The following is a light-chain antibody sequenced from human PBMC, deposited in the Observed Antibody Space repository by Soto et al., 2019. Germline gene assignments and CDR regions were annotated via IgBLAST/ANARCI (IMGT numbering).Light chain of an antibody. CDR2: EVS. J-gene: IGLJ1*01. CDR1: SSDVGGYNY. CDR3: SSYAGSNNFPYV. V-gene: IGLV2-8*01. Sequence: QSALTQPPSASGSPGQSVTISCTGTSSDVGGYNYVSWYQQHPGKAPKLMIYEVSKRPSGVPDRFSGSKSGNTASLTVSGLQAEDEADYYCSSYAGSNNFPYVFGTGTKPTVL.